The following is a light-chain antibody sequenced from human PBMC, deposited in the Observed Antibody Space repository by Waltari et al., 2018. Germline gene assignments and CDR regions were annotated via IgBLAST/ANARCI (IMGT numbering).Light chain of an antibody. CDR2: DAI. V-gene: IGLV2-14*03. CDR3: GSFISSTTGI. Sequence: QSALTQPDSVSGSPGQSITISCTGTSSDVGGYKYVSWYQQYPGKAPKVIIYDAINRPSGVSNRFSGSKSGNSASLTISGLQAEDEADYYRGSFISSTTGIFGGGTRLTVL. J-gene: IGLJ2*01. CDR1: SSDVGGYKY.